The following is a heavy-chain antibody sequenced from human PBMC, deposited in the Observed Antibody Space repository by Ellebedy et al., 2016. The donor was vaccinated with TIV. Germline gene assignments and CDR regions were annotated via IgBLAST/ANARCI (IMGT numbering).Heavy chain of an antibody. CDR2: IFPGDSDS. CDR1: GYSFTTYW. Sequence: GESLKISCNGSGYSFTTYWIAWVRQMPGKGLEWMGIIFPGDSDSRYSPSFQGRVPFSADKSINTAYLQWSSLRASDTAIYYCSRRTSMGTDYYDYWGQGTLVTVSS. CDR3: SRRTSMGTDYYDY. D-gene: IGHD5-18*01. V-gene: IGHV5-51*01. J-gene: IGHJ4*02.